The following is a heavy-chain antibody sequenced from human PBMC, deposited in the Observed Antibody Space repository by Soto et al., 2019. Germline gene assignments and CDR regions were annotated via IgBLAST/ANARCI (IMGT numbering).Heavy chain of an antibody. D-gene: IGHD3-3*01. Sequence: GGSLRLSCAASGFPFSSYSMNWVRQAPGKGLEWVSSISSSSSYIYYADSVKGRFTISRDNAKNSLYLQMNSLRAEDTAVYYCASFRTYYDFWSGYHYYGMDVWGQGTTVTVSS. CDR1: GFPFSSYS. CDR2: ISSSSSYI. V-gene: IGHV3-21*01. CDR3: ASFRTYYDFWSGYHYYGMDV. J-gene: IGHJ6*02.